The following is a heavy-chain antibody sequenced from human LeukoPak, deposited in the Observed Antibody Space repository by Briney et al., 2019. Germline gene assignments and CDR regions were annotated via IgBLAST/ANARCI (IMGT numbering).Heavy chain of an antibody. V-gene: IGHV4-34*01. CDR1: GGSFSGYY. D-gene: IGHD3-10*01. CDR3: ARGYVLLWLGKRNWFDP. J-gene: IGHJ5*02. CDR2: INHSGST. Sequence: SETLSLTCAVYGGSFSGYYWSWIRQPPGEGLEWIGEINHSGSTNYNPSLKSRVTISVDTSKNQFSLKLSSVTAADTAVYYCARGYVLLWLGKRNWFDPWGQGTLVTVSS.